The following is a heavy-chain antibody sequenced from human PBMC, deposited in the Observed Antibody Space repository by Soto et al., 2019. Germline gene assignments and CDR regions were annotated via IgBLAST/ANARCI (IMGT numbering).Heavy chain of an antibody. Sequence: QLQLQESGPGLVKPSETLSLTCTVSGDSISGSPYYWGWIRQPPGKGLEWIASIFYDGYTYYTPSLKCRAIISVDTSNNQFSLKLTSVAAADTAIYFCARLQAAVPHYWGQGTLVIVSS. CDR3: ARLQAAVPHY. V-gene: IGHV4-39*01. D-gene: IGHD6-13*01. J-gene: IGHJ4*02. CDR2: IFYDGYT. CDR1: GDSISGSPYY.